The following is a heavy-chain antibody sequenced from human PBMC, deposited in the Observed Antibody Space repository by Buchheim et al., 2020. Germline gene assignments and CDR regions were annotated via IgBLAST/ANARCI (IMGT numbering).Heavy chain of an antibody. CDR3: AREIAPITVTTFDYYYYYGMDV. D-gene: IGHD4-17*01. J-gene: IGHJ6*02. CDR1: GYTFTSYY. V-gene: IGHV1-46*01. CDR2: INPSGGST. Sequence: QVQLVQSGAEVKKPGASVKVSCKASGYTFTSYYMHWVRQAPGQGLEWMGIINPSGGSTSYAQKFQGRVTMTRDTSTSTVYMELSSLRSEDTAVYYCAREIAPITVTTFDYYYYYGMDVWGQGTT.